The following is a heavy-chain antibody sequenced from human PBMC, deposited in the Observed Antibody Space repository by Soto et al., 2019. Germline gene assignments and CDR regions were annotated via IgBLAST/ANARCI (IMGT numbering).Heavy chain of an antibody. Sequence: SETLSLTCTVSGGSITSGDNYWSWIRQPPGKGLEWIGYISYSGHTYYNPSLKSRLTLSVDSSENQFLVTLSSGTAVDTAVYSCARTYWSAWGRNLLNSWGQGVRVTVCS. D-gene: IGHD3-3*01. CDR2: ISYSGHT. CDR3: ARTYWSAWGRNLLNS. J-gene: IGHJ4*02. V-gene: IGHV4-30-4*01. CDR1: GGSITSGDNY.